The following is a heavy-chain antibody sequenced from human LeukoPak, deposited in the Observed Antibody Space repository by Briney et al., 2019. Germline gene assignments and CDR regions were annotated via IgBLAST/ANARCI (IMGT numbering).Heavy chain of an antibody. CDR2: ISTSGSSI. CDR3: AKDRGGYYFDY. CDR1: GFTFSDYY. J-gene: IGHJ4*02. Sequence: PGGSLRLSCEASGFTFSDYYMSWIRQAPGKGLEWVSYISTSGSSIYYADSVKGRFTISRDNAKNSLYLQMNSLRAEDTAVYYCAKDRGGYYFDYWGQGTLVTVSS. V-gene: IGHV3-11*04.